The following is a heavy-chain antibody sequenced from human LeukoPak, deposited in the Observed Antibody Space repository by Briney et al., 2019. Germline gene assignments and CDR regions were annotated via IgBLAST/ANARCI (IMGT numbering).Heavy chain of an antibody. CDR2: IYHSGST. D-gene: IGHD6-13*01. CDR1: GYSISSGYY. V-gene: IGHV4-38-2*02. J-gene: IGHJ4*02. CDR3: ARGVFSDY. Sequence: PSETLSLTCTVSGYSISSGYYWGWIRQPPGKGLEWIGSIYHSGSTYYNPSLKSRVTISVDTSKNQFSLKLSSVTAADTAVYYCARGVFSDYWGKGTLVTVSS.